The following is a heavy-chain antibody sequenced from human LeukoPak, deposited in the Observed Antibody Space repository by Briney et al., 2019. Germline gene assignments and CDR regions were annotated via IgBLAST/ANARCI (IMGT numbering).Heavy chain of an antibody. CDR3: ARDVRAGKGYFDY. D-gene: IGHD6-19*01. Sequence: GGSLRLSCAASGFTFSSYGMHWIRQAPGKGLEWVAVIWYDGSNKYYADSVKGRFTISRDNSKNTLYLQMNSLRAEDTAVYYCARDVRAGKGYFDYWGQGTLVTVSS. J-gene: IGHJ4*02. CDR1: GFTFSSYG. V-gene: IGHV3-33*01. CDR2: IWYDGSNK.